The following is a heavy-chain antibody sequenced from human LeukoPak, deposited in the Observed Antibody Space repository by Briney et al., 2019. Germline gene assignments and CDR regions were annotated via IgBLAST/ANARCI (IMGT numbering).Heavy chain of an antibody. CDR1: GFIFSGYG. D-gene: IGHD6-13*01. Sequence: PGGSLRLSCAASGFIFSGYGMHWVRQAPGKGLQWVTCIRYEGSNKYYADSVKGRFTISRDNSKNTLYLQMNSLRVEDTAVYYCAKESDVAAAGIDYWGQGTLVTVSS. V-gene: IGHV3-30*02. J-gene: IGHJ4*02. CDR3: AKESDVAAAGIDY. CDR2: IRYEGSNK.